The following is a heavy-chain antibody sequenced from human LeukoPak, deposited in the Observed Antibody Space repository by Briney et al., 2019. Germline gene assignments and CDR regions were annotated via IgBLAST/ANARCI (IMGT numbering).Heavy chain of an antibody. CDR1: GFTFSSYV. V-gene: IGHV3-48*02. J-gene: IGHJ4*02. CDR2: ISSSGSTI. D-gene: IGHD3-10*01. Sequence: GSLRLSCAASGFTFSSYVMYWVRQAPGKGLEWVSDISSSGSTIYFADSVKGRFTISRDNAKNSLYLQMNSLRDEDTAVYYCARLEYYYVSGNYYKLFDYWGQGTLVTVCS. CDR3: ARLEYYYVSGNYYKLFDY.